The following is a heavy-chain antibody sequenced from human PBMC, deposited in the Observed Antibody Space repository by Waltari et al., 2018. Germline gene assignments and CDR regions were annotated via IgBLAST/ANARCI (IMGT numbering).Heavy chain of an antibody. V-gene: IGHV3-30*04. CDR1: EFTLRSYA. Sequence: QVQLLESGGGVVQPGRSLRLSCVVSEFTLRSYAMPWVRQAPGTGLDWVAVISYNGRNIYYEDSVKGRFTISRDNSNKTLYLQMSSLRPEDTAVYYCARDYWERTHCHGRDVWGQGTTVTVSS. CDR2: ISYNGRNI. CDR3: ARDYWERTHCHGRDV. D-gene: IGHD1-26*01. J-gene: IGHJ6*02.